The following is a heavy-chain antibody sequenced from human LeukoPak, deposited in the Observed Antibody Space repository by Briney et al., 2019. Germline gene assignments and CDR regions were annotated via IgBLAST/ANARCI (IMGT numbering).Heavy chain of an antibody. V-gene: IGHV1-18*01. J-gene: IGHJ4*02. CDR1: GYTFTSYG. Sequence: GASVKVSCKASGYTFTSYGISWVRQAPGQGLEWMGWISAYNGNTKYAQKLQGRVTMTTDTSTSTAYMELRSLRSDDTAVYYCARDRTGHYYGATFDYWGQGTLVTVSS. CDR3: ARDRTGHYYGATFDY. D-gene: IGHD3-10*01. CDR2: ISAYNGNT.